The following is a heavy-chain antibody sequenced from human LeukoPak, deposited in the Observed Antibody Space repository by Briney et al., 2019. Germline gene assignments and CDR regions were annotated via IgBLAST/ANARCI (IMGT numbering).Heavy chain of an antibody. Sequence: GGPLRLSCAASGFTFSSYWMHWVRQAPGKGLVWVSRINSDGSSTSYADSVKGRFTISRDNAKNTLYLQMNSLRAEDTALYYCAKDIRSGSYYLEVDYWGQGTLVTVSS. J-gene: IGHJ4*02. CDR2: INSDGSST. CDR3: AKDIRSGSYYLEVDY. D-gene: IGHD1-26*01. V-gene: IGHV3-74*01. CDR1: GFTFSSYW.